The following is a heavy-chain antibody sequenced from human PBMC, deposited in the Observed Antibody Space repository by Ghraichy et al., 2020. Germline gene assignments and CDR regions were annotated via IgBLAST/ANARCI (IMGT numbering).Heavy chain of an antibody. CDR3: ARLMRGTSGTYGMDV. CDR1: GFTFDSYA. D-gene: IGHD2-8*01. CDR2: ISNRGGST. V-gene: IGHV3-23*01. Sequence: GGSQSLSCAASGFTFDSYAQTWVRQAPGKGLEWVSTISNRGGSTYYADSVKGRFTISRDNFRNMMYLEMNSLRADDTAVYYCARLMRGTSGTYGMDVWGQGTTVTVSS. J-gene: IGHJ6*02.